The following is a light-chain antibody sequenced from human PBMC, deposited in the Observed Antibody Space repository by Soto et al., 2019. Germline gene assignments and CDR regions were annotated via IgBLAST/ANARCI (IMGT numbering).Light chain of an antibody. V-gene: IGLV2-14*01. CDR1: SIDVADYNY. J-gene: IGLJ2*01. CDR3: SSYTTSTPL. CDR2: EVS. Sequence: QSALTQPASVSGSPGQSITISCTGSSIDVADYNYVSWYQQHPGKAPKLIISEVSFRPSGVSNRFSGSKSGNTASLTISGLQTEDEADYYCSSYTTSTPLFGGGTKVTVL.